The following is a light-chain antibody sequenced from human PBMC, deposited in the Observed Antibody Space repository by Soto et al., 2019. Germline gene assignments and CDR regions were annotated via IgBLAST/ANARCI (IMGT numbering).Light chain of an antibody. CDR3: QHYNNWPRT. V-gene: IGKV3-15*01. CDR2: GTS. J-gene: IGKJ1*01. CDR1: QSVSSN. Sequence: EIVMTQSPATLSVSPGERATLSCRASQSVSSNLAWYQPKPGQAPRLLIYGTSTRATDIPARFSGSRSGTEFTLTISSLQSEDFAVYYCQHYNNWPRTFGQGTKVEIK.